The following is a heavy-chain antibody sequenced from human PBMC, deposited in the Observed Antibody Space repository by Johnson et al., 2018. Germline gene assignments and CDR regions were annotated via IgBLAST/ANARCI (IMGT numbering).Heavy chain of an antibody. V-gene: IGHV3-30*14. J-gene: IGHJ3*02. Sequence: QVQLVQSGGGVVQPGRSLRLSCAASGFTFSSYAMHWVRQAPGKGLEWVAVISYDGSNKYYADSVKGRFTISRDNSKNTLYLQMNSLGAEDTAVYYCARDRVYCCGGSFYFDAFVIWGQGTMVTVSS. CDR2: ISYDGSNK. CDR1: GFTFSSYA. D-gene: IGHD2-15*01. CDR3: ARDRVYCCGGSFYFDAFVI.